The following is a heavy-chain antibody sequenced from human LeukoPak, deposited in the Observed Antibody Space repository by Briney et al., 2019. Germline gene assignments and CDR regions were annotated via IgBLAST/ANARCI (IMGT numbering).Heavy chain of an antibody. CDR3: ARHYCGGDCYSRWYFDL. V-gene: IGHV4-4*07. Sequence: PSETLSLTCTVSGGSISNYYWSWIRQPAGKGLEWIGRVYSGGSTNYNPSLKSRVTMSVDTSKNQFSLKLSSVTAADTAVYYCARHYCGGDCYSRWYFDLWGRGTLVTVSS. CDR1: GGSISNYY. J-gene: IGHJ2*01. CDR2: VYSGGST. D-gene: IGHD2-21*02.